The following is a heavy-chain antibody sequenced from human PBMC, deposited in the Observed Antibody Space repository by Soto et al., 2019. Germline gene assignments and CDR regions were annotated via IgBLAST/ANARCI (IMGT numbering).Heavy chain of an antibody. J-gene: IGHJ4*02. D-gene: IGHD3-10*01. CDR2: INHSGST. CDR3: ARLGFYDYVDY. Sequence: QSQTLSLTCAVYGGSFSGYYWSWIRQPPGKGLEWIGEINHSGSTNYNPSLKSRVTISVDTSKNQFSLKLSSVTAADTAVYYCARLGFYDYVDYWGQGTLVTVSS. CDR1: GGSFSGYY. V-gene: IGHV4-34*01.